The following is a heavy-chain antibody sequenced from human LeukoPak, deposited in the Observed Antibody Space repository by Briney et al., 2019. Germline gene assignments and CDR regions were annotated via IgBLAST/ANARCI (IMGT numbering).Heavy chain of an antibody. D-gene: IGHD3/OR15-3a*01. J-gene: IGHJ5*02. Sequence: GGSLRLSCAVSGFRVSDYYVSWVRQAPGKGLEWVGLIRDSGEAFYADFARGRFAISRDESENTLYLQMNSLRVEDTAVYFCARDRAANQDWVEFDPWGQGTPVIVSS. CDR1: GFRVSDYY. CDR3: ARDRAANQDWVEFDP. CDR2: IRDSGEA. V-gene: IGHV3-66*03.